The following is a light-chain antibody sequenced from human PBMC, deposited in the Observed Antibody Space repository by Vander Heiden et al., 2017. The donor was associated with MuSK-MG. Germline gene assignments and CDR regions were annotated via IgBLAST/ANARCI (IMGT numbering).Light chain of an antibody. CDR3: YADVASDTWV. V-gene: IGLV2-11*01. CDR2: SGS. CDR1: SSDVGGYNL. Sequence: SALTQQRSVSGSPGPSVTISCTGTSSDVGGYNLVSWYQQHPDKAPKLIIFSGSKRPAGVADRFSGSKSDNTAFLTISGRQADEEDEYYCYADVASDTWVFGGGTKVTVL. J-gene: IGLJ3*02.